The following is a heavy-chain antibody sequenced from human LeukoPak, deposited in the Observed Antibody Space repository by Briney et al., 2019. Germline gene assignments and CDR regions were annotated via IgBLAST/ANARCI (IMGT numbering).Heavy chain of an antibody. CDR3: ARENPSGYYNRPIDY. CDR1: GGSISSGGYS. Sequence: PSKTLSLTCAVSGGSISSGGYSWSWIRQPPGKGLEWIGYIYHSGSTYYNPSLKSRVTMSVDTSKNQFSLKLSSVTAADTAIYYCARENPSGYYNRPIDYWGQGTLVTVSS. CDR2: IYHSGST. J-gene: IGHJ4*02. D-gene: IGHD3-22*01. V-gene: IGHV4-30-2*01.